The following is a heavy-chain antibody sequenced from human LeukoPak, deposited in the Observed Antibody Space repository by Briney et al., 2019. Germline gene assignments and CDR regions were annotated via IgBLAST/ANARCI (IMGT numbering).Heavy chain of an antibody. J-gene: IGHJ6*03. Sequence: SVKVSCKASGGTFSSYAISWVRQAPGQGLEWMGGIIPIFGTANYAQKFQGRVTITTDESTSTAYMELSSLRSEDTAVYYCARESTQDTGYYYYMDVWGKGTTVTVSS. CDR1: GGTFSSYA. CDR2: IIPIFGTA. CDR3: ARESTQDTGYYYYMDV. D-gene: IGHD2-15*01. V-gene: IGHV1-69*05.